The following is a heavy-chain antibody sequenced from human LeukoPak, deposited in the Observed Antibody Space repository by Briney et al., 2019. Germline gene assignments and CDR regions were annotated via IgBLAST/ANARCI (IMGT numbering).Heavy chain of an antibody. D-gene: IGHD6-13*01. CDR3: ARVEGSSWDYYYYMDV. CDR2: IIPIFGTA. CDR1: GYTFTSYD. J-gene: IGHJ6*03. V-gene: IGHV1-69*13. Sequence: SVKVSCKASGYTFTSYDISWVRQAPGQGLEWMGGIIPIFGTANYAQKFQGRVTITADESASTAYMELSSLRSEDTAVYYCARVEGSSWDYYYYMDVWGKGTTVTVSS.